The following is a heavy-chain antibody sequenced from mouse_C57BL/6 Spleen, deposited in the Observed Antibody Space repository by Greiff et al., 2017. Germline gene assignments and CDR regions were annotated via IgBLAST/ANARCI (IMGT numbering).Heavy chain of an antibody. Sequence: EVQLLQSVAELVRPGASVKLSCTASGFNIKNTYMHWVKQRPEQGLEWIGRIDPANGNTKYAPKFQGRATITGDTASNTAYLQLSSLTSEDTAIYYCASDYYGSSFFAYWGQGTLVTVSA. J-gene: IGHJ3*01. V-gene: IGHV14-3*01. D-gene: IGHD1-1*01. CDR1: GFNIKNTY. CDR3: ASDYYGSSFFAY. CDR2: IDPANGNT.